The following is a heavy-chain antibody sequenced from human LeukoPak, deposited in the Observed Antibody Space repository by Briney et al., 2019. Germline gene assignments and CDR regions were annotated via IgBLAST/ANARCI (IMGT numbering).Heavy chain of an antibody. CDR2: IKPDSGGI. Sequence: ASVTVSCKASGYTFTDHYMHWVRQAPGQGLEWLGWIKPDSGGINYAQNFQGRVTMTRDTSISTAYMELSRLRSDDTAVYYCARVGGGTEAVVFDIWGQGTMVTVSS. D-gene: IGHD6-13*01. J-gene: IGHJ3*02. V-gene: IGHV1-2*02. CDR1: GYTFTDHY. CDR3: ARVGGGTEAVVFDI.